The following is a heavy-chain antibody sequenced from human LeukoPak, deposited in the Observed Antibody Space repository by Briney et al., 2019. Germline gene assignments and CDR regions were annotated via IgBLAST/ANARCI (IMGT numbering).Heavy chain of an antibody. CDR2: ITGDGGRT. J-gene: IGHJ4*02. D-gene: IGHD1-26*01. Sequence: PGGSLRLSCAASGFTFDNYAMHWVRQAPGKGLEWVSLITGDGGRTYFADFVKGRFTISRDNSKNSLSLQMNSLRAEDTAVYYCARGRWEPGGGVDYWGQGTLVTVSS. CDR3: ARGRWEPGGGVDY. V-gene: IGHV3-43*02. CDR1: GFTFDNYA.